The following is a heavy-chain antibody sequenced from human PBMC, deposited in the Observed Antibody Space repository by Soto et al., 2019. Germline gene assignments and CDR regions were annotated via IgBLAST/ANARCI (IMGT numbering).Heavy chain of an antibody. CDR1: GGTFSSYA. Sequence: SVKVSCKASGGTFSSYAISWVRQAPGQGLEWMGGIIPIFGTANYAQKFQGRVTITADESTSTAYMELSSLRSEDTAVYYCARRFGELNYFDYWGQGTLVTVSS. V-gene: IGHV1-69*13. CDR2: IIPIFGTA. D-gene: IGHD3-10*01. J-gene: IGHJ4*02. CDR3: ARRFGELNYFDY.